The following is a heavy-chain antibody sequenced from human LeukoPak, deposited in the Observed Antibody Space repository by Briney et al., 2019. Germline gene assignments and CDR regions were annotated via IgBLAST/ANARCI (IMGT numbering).Heavy chain of an antibody. V-gene: IGHV1-18*01. D-gene: IGHD4-23*01. CDR2: ISAYNGNT. Sequence: ASVKVSCKASGYTFTSYGVSWVRQAPGQGLEWMGWISAYNGNTNYAQKLQGRVTMTTDTSTSTAYMELRSLRPDDTAVYYCARADYGGGALYFDYWGQGTLVTVSS. CDR1: GYTFTSYG. J-gene: IGHJ4*02. CDR3: ARADYGGGALYFDY.